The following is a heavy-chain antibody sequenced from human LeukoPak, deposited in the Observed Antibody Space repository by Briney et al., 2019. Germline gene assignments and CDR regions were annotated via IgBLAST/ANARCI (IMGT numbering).Heavy chain of an antibody. CDR3: ARGPLECSSTSCYLAEADY. CDR2: IYYSGGT. D-gene: IGHD2-2*01. V-gene: IGHV4-30-4*08. J-gene: IGHJ4*02. Sequence: KPSQTLSLTCTVSGGSISSGDYYWSWIRQPPGKGLEWIGYIYYSGGTYYNPSLKSRVTISVDTSKNQFSLKLSSVTAADTAVYYCARGPLECSSTSCYLAEADYWGQGTLVTVSS. CDR1: GGSISSGDYY.